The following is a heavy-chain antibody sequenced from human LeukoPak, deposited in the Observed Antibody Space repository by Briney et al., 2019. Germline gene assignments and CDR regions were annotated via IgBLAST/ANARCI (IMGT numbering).Heavy chain of an antibody. CDR1: GYTFTSYY. J-gene: IGHJ4*02. V-gene: IGHV1-46*01. Sequence: ASVKVSCKASGYTFTSYYMHWVRQAPGQGLEWMGIINPSGGSTSCAQKFQGRVTMTRDTSTSTVYMELSSLRSEDTAVYYCARALTGYPCFDHWGQGTLGNVSS. CDR3: ARALTGYPCFDH. CDR2: INPSGGST. D-gene: IGHD3-9*01.